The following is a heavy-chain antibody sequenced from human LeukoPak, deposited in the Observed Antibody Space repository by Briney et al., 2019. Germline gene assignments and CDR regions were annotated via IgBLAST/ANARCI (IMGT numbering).Heavy chain of an antibody. CDR1: GGTFSSYA. Sequence: SVKVSCKSSGGTFSSYAISWVRQAPGQGLEWMGRIIPILGIANYAQEFQGRVTITADKSTSTAYMELSSLRSEDTAVYYCASPIPYGDYSRFDYWGQGTLVTVSS. V-gene: IGHV1-69*04. CDR2: IIPILGIA. CDR3: ASPIPYGDYSRFDY. D-gene: IGHD4-17*01. J-gene: IGHJ4*02.